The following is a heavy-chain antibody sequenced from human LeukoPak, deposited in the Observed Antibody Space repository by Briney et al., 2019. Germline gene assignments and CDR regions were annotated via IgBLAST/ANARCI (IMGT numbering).Heavy chain of an antibody. Sequence: GGSLRLSCAASGFTFSSYSMNWVRQAPGKGLEWVSSISSSSSYIYYADSVKGRFTISRDNAKNSLYLQMNSLRVEDTAVYYCVRDGAVVTSGSYPWRYFQYWGQGTLVTVSS. CDR2: ISSSSSYI. D-gene: IGHD3-10*01. J-gene: IGHJ1*01. CDR3: VRDGAVVTSGSYPWRYFQY. CDR1: GFTFSSYS. V-gene: IGHV3-21*01.